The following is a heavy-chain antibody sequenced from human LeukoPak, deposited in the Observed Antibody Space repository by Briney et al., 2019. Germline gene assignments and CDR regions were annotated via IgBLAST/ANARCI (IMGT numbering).Heavy chain of an antibody. V-gene: IGHV3-33*03. J-gene: IGHJ3*02. CDR3: ANLYYYDSSGYDAFDI. CDR2: IWNDASNK. Sequence: GGSLRLSCAASGLTFSSYAMHWVRQAPGKGLEWVAVIWNDASNKYYTDSVKGRFTISRDNSKNMLYLQMNSLRAEDTAVYYCANLYYYDSSGYDAFDIWGQGTMVTVSS. CDR1: GLTFSSYA. D-gene: IGHD3-22*01.